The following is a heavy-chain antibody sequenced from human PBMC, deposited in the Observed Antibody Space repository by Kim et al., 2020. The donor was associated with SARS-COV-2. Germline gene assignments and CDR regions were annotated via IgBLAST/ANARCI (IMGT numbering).Heavy chain of an antibody. CDR2: INPSGGST. Sequence: ASVKVSCKASGYTFTSYYMHWVRQAPGQGLEWMGIINPSGGSTSYAQKFQGRVTMTRDTSTSTVYMELSSLRSEDTAVYYCARGEITYYYGSGRFRMDDYWGQGTLVTVSS. CDR3: ARGEITYYYGSGRFRMDDY. D-gene: IGHD3-10*01. CDR1: GYTFTSYY. V-gene: IGHV1-46*01. J-gene: IGHJ4*02.